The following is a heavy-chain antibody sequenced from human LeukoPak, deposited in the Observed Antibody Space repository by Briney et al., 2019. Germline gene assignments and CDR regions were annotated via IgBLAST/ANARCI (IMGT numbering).Heavy chain of an antibody. D-gene: IGHD1-26*01. Sequence: PSETLSLTCTVSGGSISSYYWSWIRQPPGKGLEWIGYIYYISNTNYNPSLKSRVTMSVNPSENQFSLKLNSVTAADTAMYYCARTQSQSGSYRYYFGFWGQGTLVTVSS. J-gene: IGHJ4*02. CDR1: GGSISSYY. CDR2: IYYISNT. CDR3: ARTQSQSGSYRYYFGF. V-gene: IGHV4-59*01.